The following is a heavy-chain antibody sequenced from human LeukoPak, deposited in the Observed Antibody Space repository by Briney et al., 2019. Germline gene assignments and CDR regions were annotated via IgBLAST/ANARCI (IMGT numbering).Heavy chain of an antibody. CDR3: ARTCSSSSCCMVH. CDR1: GYTFANFG. Sequence: GASVKVSCKASGYTFANFGITWVRQAPGQGLEWMGWISVYNGNTNYAQNLQGRVTLTTDTSTSTAYMELRSLRSDDTALYYCARTCSSSSCCMVHWGQGTLVTVSS. V-gene: IGHV1-18*01. J-gene: IGHJ4*02. CDR2: ISVYNGNT. D-gene: IGHD2-15*01.